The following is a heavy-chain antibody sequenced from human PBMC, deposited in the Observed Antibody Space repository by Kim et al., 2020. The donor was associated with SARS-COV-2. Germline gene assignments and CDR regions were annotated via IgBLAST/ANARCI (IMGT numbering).Heavy chain of an antibody. CDR1: GGSISSSSYY. J-gene: IGHJ6*02. D-gene: IGHD3-10*01. CDR3: ARPTITMVRGEKNYYYYGMDV. CDR2: IYYSGST. V-gene: IGHV4-39*01. Sequence: SETLSLTCTVSGGSISSSSYYWGWIRQPPGKGLEWIGSIYYSGSTYYNPSLKSRVTISVDTSKNQFSLKLSSVTAADTAVYYCARPTITMVRGEKNYYYYGMDVWGQGTTVTVSS.